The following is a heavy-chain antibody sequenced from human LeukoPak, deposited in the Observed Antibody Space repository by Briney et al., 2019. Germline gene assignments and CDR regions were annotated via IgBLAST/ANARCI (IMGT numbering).Heavy chain of an antibody. V-gene: IGHV1-18*01. J-gene: IGHJ3*02. CDR2: ISAYNGNT. D-gene: IGHD4-17*01. CDR1: GYTFISYG. CDR3: ARYNYGDYIDAFDI. Sequence: ASVKVSCTASGYTFISYGISWVRQAPGQGLEWMGWISAYNGNTNYAQKLQGRVTMTTDTSTSTAYMELRSLRSDDTAVYYCARYNYGDYIDAFDIWGQGTMVTVSS.